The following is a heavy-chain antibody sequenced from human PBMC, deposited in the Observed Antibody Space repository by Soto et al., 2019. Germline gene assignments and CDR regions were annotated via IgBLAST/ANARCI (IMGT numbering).Heavy chain of an antibody. J-gene: IGHJ4*02. CDR2: IIPIFGTA. CDR1: GGTFRSYA. V-gene: IGHV1-69*06. CDR3: ARDLPNDKGLAVAGTFDY. D-gene: IGHD6-19*01. Sequence: QVQLVQSGAEVKKPGSSVKVSCKASGGTFRSYAISWVRQAPGQGLEWMGGIIPIFGTANYAQKFQGRVTITADKSTSTAYMELSSLRSEDTAVYYCARDLPNDKGLAVAGTFDYWGQGTLVTVSS.